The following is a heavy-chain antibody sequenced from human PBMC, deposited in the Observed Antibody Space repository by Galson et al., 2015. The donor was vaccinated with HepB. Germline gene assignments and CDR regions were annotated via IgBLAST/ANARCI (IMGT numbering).Heavy chain of an antibody. Sequence: SVKVSCKASGYTFTSYGSSWVRQAPGQGLEWMGWISAYNGNTNYAQKLQGRVTMTTDTSTSTAYMELRSLRSDDTAVYYCARSDYYDSRAPGFDYWGQGTLVTVSS. CDR1: GYTFTSYG. CDR3: ARSDYYDSRAPGFDY. J-gene: IGHJ4*02. D-gene: IGHD3-22*01. CDR2: ISAYNGNT. V-gene: IGHV1-18*04.